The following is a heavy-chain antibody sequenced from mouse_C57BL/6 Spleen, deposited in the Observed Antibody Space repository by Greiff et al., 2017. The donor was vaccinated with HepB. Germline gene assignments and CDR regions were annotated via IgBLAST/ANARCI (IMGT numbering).Heavy chain of an antibody. V-gene: IGHV1-4*01. CDR1: GYTFTSYT. J-gene: IGHJ2*01. D-gene: IGHD3-3*01. Sequence: VKLVESGAELARPGASVKMSCKASGYTFTSYTMHWVKQRPGQGLEWIGYINPSSGYTKYNQKFKDKATLTADKSSSTAYMQLSSLTSEDSAVYYCARERELGWNYWGQGTTLTVSS. CDR3: ARERELGWNY. CDR2: INPSSGYT.